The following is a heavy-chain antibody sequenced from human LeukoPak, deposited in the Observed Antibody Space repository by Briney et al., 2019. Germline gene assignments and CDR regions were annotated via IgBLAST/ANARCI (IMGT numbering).Heavy chain of an antibody. CDR2: INHRGST. D-gene: IGHD5-12*01. CDR1: GGSFSGYY. CDR3: ARGGRWLQFRIDY. Sequence: PSETLSLTCAVYGGSFSGYYWSWIRQPPGKGLEWIGEINHRGSTNYNPSLKSRVTISVDTSKNQFSLKLSSVTAADTAVYYCARGGRWLQFRIDYWGQGTLVTVSS. V-gene: IGHV4-34*01. J-gene: IGHJ4*02.